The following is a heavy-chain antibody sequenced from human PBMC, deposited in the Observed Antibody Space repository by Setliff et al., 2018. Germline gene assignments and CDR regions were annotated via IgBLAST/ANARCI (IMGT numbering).Heavy chain of an antibody. Sequence: PSETLSLTCAVYGGSFSGYYWSWIRQPPGKGLEWIGEINHSGSTNYNPSLKSRVTISVDTSKNQFSLKPSSVTAADTAVYYCARDQGYYGSGSLDSYYYYYGMDVWGQGTTVTVSS. CDR3: ARDQGYYGSGSLDSYYYYYGMDV. J-gene: IGHJ6*02. V-gene: IGHV4-34*01. CDR2: INHSGST. CDR1: GGSFSGYY. D-gene: IGHD3-10*01.